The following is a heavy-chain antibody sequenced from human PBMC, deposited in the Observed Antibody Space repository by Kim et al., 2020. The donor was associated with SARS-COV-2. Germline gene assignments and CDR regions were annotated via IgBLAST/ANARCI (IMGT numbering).Heavy chain of an antibody. CDR2: ISSSSSYI. D-gene: IGHD2-2*01. Sequence: GGSLRLSCAASGFTFSSYSMNWVRQAPGKGLEWVSSISSSSSYIYYADSVKGRFTISRDNAKNSLYLQMNRLRAEDTAVYYCARRGITNYAPGWGQGTLVTVSS. CDR3: ARRGITNYAPG. CDR1: GFTFSSYS. J-gene: IGHJ4*02. V-gene: IGHV3-21*01.